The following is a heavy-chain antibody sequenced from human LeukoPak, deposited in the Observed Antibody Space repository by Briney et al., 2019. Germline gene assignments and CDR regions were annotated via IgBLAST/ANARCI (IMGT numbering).Heavy chain of an antibody. CDR2: ISSSSSYI. V-gene: IGHV3-21*01. CDR3: ARDRDGYNLFDY. D-gene: IGHD5-24*01. Sequence: PGGSLRLSCAASGFTFSSYSMNWVRQAPGKGLEWGSSISSSSSYIYYADSVKGRFTISRDNAKNSLYLQLNSLRAEDTAVYNWARDRDGYNLFDYWGQGTLVTVSS. CDR1: GFTFSSYS. J-gene: IGHJ4*02.